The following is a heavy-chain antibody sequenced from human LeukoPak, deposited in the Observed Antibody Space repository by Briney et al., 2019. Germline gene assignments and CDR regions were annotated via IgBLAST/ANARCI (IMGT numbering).Heavy chain of an antibody. CDR1: GFTFSSYS. CDR3: ARDRGYGDYVGAFDI. V-gene: IGHV3-48*02. J-gene: IGHJ3*02. Sequence: PGGSLRLSCAASGFTFSSYSMNWVRQAPGKGLEWVSHISSSSSTIYYADSVKGRFTISRDNAKISLYLQMNSLRDEDTAVYYCARDRGYGDYVGAFDIWGQGTMVTVSS. CDR2: ISSSSSTI. D-gene: IGHD4-17*01.